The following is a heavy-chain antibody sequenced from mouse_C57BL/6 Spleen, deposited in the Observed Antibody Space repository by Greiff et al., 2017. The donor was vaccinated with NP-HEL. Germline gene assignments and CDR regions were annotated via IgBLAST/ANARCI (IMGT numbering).Heavy chain of an antibody. Sequence: QVQLQQPGAELVKPGASVKMSCKASGYTFTSYWITWVKQRPGQGLEWIGDIYPGSGSTNYNEKFKSKATLTVDTSSSTAYMQLSSLTSEDSAVYYCARGTTVEYYFDDWGQGTTLTVSS. CDR3: ARGTTVEYYFDD. V-gene: IGHV1-55*01. CDR1: GYTFTSYW. J-gene: IGHJ2*01. CDR2: IYPGSGST. D-gene: IGHD1-1*01.